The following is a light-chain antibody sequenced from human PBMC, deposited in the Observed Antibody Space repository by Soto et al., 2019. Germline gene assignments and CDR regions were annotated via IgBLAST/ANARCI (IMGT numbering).Light chain of an antibody. CDR3: QQLGSSPGFT. Sequence: EIVLTQSPGTLSLSPGERATLSCRASQSINNRYLAWYQQKPGQAPRLLIYAASSRATGSPDRFSGSESGTDFTLTISRLEPEDFAVYYCQQLGSSPGFTFGPGTKGDI. J-gene: IGKJ3*01. V-gene: IGKV3-20*01. CDR2: AAS. CDR1: QSINNRY.